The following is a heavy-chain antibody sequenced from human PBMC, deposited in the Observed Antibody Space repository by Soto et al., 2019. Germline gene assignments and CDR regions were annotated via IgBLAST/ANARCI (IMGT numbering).Heavy chain of an antibody. CDR2: TYYRSKWYN. D-gene: IGHD6-13*01. V-gene: IGHV6-1*01. Sequence: PSQTLSLTCAISGDSVSSNSAAWNWIRQSPSRGLEWLGRTYYRSKWYNDYAVSVKSRITINPDTSKNQFSLQLNSVTPEDTAVYYCARDREVCSWYECHWFDPWGQGTLVTVSS. J-gene: IGHJ5*02. CDR1: GDSVSSNSAA. CDR3: ARDREVCSWYECHWFDP.